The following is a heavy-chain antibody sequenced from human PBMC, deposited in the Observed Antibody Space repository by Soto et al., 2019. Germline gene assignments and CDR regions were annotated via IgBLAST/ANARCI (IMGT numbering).Heavy chain of an antibody. Sequence: EEQVLESGGGLVQPGGSLRLSCVGSGFTFGVFGMNWVRHAPGKGLEWVSGISTRGGVNKWYADSVKGRFSISRDDYKSTLYLHMNTRTADDTAIYYCVKTGPGSGWTRYYFATWGQGTLVTVSS. CDR2: ISTRGGVNK. D-gene: IGHD6-19*01. V-gene: IGHV3-23*01. J-gene: IGHJ1*01. CDR1: GFTFGVFG. CDR3: VKTGPGSGWTRYYFAT.